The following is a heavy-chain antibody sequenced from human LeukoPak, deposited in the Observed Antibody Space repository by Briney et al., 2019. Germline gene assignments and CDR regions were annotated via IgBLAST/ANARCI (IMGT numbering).Heavy chain of an antibody. J-gene: IGHJ5*02. V-gene: IGHV3-7*01. CDR2: INQDGSEN. CDR1: GFIFSRYW. Sequence: PWGSLRLSCAASGFIFSRYWMSWIRQAPGKGLEWVANINQDGSENYYVDSVKGRFTISRDNVKNSLYLQMNSLRAEDTAVYYCARASAGIAVVGRFDPWGQGTLVTVSS. D-gene: IGHD6-19*01. CDR3: ARASAGIAVVGRFDP.